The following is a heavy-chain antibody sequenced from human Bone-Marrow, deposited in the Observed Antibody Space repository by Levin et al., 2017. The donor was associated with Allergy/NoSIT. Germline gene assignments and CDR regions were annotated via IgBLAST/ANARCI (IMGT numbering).Heavy chain of an antibody. D-gene: IGHD2-15*01. J-gene: IGHJ5*02. Sequence: PSETLSLTCAVYGGSISSNNWWSCVRQPPGTGLEWIGEIHHSGSTNYSPPFKSRVTISVDKSKNEFSLMVSSVTAADTAVYYCARKQNGGSSRFDPWGQGIQVTVSS. CDR2: IHHSGST. CDR1: GGSISSNNW. V-gene: IGHV4-4*02. CDR3: ARKQNGGSSRFDP.